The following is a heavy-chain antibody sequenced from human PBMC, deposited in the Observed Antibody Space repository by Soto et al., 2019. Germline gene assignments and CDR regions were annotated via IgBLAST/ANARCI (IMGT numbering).Heavy chain of an antibody. CDR1: RFTFSSYG. Sequence: QMQLVQSGGGVVQPGRSLRLSCAASRFTFSSYGMHWVRQAPGKGLEWVAATSYGGSKKYYADSVKGRFTISRDNSKNTLYLQMESLRVEDTAVYYCAKEEWWATPAWLRDYYYGMDVWGQGTTVTVSS. CDR2: TSYGGSKK. CDR3: AKEEWWATPAWLRDYYYGMDV. D-gene: IGHD2-15*01. V-gene: IGHV3-30*18. J-gene: IGHJ6*02.